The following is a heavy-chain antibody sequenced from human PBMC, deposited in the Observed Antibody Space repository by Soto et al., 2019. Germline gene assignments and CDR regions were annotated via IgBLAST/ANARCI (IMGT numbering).Heavy chain of an antibody. D-gene: IGHD3-9*01. CDR3: ARTSRDILTEFDP. CDR2: INAGNGNT. J-gene: IGHJ5*02. V-gene: IGHV1-3*01. Sequence: ASVKVSCKASGYTFTSYAMHWVRQAPGQRLEWMGWINAGNGNTKYSQKFQGRVTITRDTSASTAYTELSSLRSEDTAVYYCARTSRDILTEFDPWGQGTLVTVSS. CDR1: GYTFTSYA.